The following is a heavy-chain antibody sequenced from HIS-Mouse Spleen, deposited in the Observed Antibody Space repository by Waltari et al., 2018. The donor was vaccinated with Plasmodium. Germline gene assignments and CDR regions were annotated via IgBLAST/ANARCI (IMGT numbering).Heavy chain of an antibody. V-gene: IGHV3-30*04. CDR1: GFTFRSYA. D-gene: IGHD1-20*01. Sequence: QVQLVESGGGVVQPGRSLRLSCAASGFTFRSYAMHWVRQAPGKGLEWVAVISYDGSNKYYADSVKGRFTISRDNSKNTLYLQMNSLRAEDTAVYYCAKYNWGPDYWGQGTLVTVSS. J-gene: IGHJ4*02. CDR2: ISYDGSNK. CDR3: AKYNWGPDY.